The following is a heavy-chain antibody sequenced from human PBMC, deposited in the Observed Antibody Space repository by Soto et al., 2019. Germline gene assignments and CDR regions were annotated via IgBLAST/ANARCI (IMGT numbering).Heavy chain of an antibody. Sequence: GGSLRLSCAASGFSFSTYEMNWVRQAPGKGLEWVSYISKNGIDIYYADSVKGRFTISRDNANNSLFLQMNSLRAEDTAVYYCAPRKFGSFNICDFDIWGQGTIVTV. V-gene: IGHV3-48*03. CDR1: GFSFSTYE. CDR3: APRKFGSFNICDFDI. CDR2: ISKNGIDI. J-gene: IGHJ3*02. D-gene: IGHD3-10*01.